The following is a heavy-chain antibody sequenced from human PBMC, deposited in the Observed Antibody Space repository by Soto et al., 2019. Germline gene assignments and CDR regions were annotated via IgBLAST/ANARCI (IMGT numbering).Heavy chain of an antibody. CDR2: IITIIGTA. D-gene: IGHD1-26*01. V-gene: IGHV1-69*12. Sequence: QVQLVQSGAEVKKPGSSVKLSCKASGGTFSSYALSWVRQSTGQGLEWMGGIITIIGTANYAQKFQGRVTITADESTSTAYMELSSLRSEDTDVYFCARVPLFEWELLSGMDVWGQGPTVTVSS. CDR1: GGTFSSYA. CDR3: ARVPLFEWELLSGMDV. J-gene: IGHJ6*02.